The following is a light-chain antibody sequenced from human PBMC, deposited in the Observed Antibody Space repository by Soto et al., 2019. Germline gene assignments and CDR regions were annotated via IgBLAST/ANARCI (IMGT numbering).Light chain of an antibody. Sequence: QSVLTQPASVSGPPGQSITISCTGTSSDVGAYNYVSWYQHHPGKAPRLVIYDVTNRPSGISDLFPGSKSGNTASLTISGLLAEDEADYYCTAYTSTSTYVFGTGTKGTVL. CDR3: TAYTSTSTYV. J-gene: IGLJ1*01. V-gene: IGLV2-14*01. CDR2: DVT. CDR1: SSDVGAYNY.